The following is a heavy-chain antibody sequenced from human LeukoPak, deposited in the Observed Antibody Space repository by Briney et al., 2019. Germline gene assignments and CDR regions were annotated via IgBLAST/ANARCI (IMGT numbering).Heavy chain of an antibody. D-gene: IGHD2-21*01. V-gene: IGHV4-4*07. CDR2: LDSSGST. Sequence: SETLSLTCKVSGGSISGYNWSWIRQPAGKGLEWIGRLDSSGSTNYNSSLKSRVTMSIDRSQFSLRLTSVTAADTAIYYCARGTSCGSKCFFDYWGQGILVTVSS. CDR1: GGSISGYN. J-gene: IGHJ4*02. CDR3: ARGTSCGSKCFFDY.